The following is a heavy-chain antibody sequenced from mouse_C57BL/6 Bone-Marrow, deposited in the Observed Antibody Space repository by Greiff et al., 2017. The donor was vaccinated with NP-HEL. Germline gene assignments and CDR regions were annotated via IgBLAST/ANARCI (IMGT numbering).Heavy chain of an antibody. CDR1: GYTFTSYW. D-gene: IGHD2-3*01. V-gene: IGHV1-69*01. Sequence: QVQLQQSGAELVMPGASVKLSCKASGYTFTSYWMHWVKQRPGQGLEWIGEIDPSDSYTNYNQKFKGKSTLTVDKSSSTAYMQLSSLTSEDSAVYYCVYDGYYRYFDVWGTGTTVTVSS. CDR3: VYDGYYRYFDV. J-gene: IGHJ1*03. CDR2: IDPSDSYT.